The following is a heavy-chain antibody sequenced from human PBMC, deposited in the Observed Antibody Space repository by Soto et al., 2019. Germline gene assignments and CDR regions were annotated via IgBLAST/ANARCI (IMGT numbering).Heavy chain of an antibody. Sequence: GASVKVSCKASGGTFSSYAISWVRQAPGQGLEWMGGIIPIFGTANYAQKFQGRVTITADESTSTAYMELSSLRSEDTAVYYCARDNAPRTRYYYDSSGYLSYGMDVWGQGTTVTVSS. CDR3: ARDNAPRTRYYYDSSGYLSYGMDV. CDR1: GGTFSSYA. D-gene: IGHD3-22*01. J-gene: IGHJ6*02. CDR2: IIPIFGTA. V-gene: IGHV1-69*01.